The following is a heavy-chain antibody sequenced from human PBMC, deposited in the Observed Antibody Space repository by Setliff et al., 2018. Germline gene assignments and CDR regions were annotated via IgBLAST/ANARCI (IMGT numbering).Heavy chain of an antibody. CDR3: ARLGYCSSTSCYTHYYYYYYMDV. V-gene: IGHV4-39*01. CDR2: IYYSGST. J-gene: IGHJ6*03. CDR1: GGSISSSSYY. Sequence: SETLSLTCTVSGGSISSSSYYWGWIRQPPGKGLEWIGSIYYSGSTYYNPSLKSRVTISVDTSKNQFSLKLSSVTAADTAVYYCARLGYCSSTSCYTHYYYYYYMDVWGKGTTVTVSS. D-gene: IGHD2-2*02.